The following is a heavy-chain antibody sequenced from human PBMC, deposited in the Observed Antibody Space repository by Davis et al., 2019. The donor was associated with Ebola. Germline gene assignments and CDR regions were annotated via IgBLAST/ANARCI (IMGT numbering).Heavy chain of an antibody. Sequence: GESLKISCTDSVITFSSYAMTWVRQAPGKGLEWVSAISGSGGRTYYADSVKGRFTISRDNSKNTLYLQMNSLRAEDTAVYYCAKDSGNYFSFAAFDIWGQGTMVTVSS. V-gene: IGHV3-23*01. D-gene: IGHD1-26*01. J-gene: IGHJ3*02. CDR1: VITFSSYA. CDR2: ISGSGGRT. CDR3: AKDSGNYFSFAAFDI.